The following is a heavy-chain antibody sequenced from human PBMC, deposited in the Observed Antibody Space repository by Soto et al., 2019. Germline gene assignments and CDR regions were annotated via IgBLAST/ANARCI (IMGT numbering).Heavy chain of an antibody. V-gene: IGHV3-64*01. D-gene: IGHD4-4*01. J-gene: IGHJ4*02. CDR3: ASSRDGYSFDY. Sequence: SLRLSCAASGFTFSNYAMHWVRQAPGKGLEYVSTISSNGGSTYYASSVKGRFTISRDNSKNTLYLQMGSLRAEDMAVYYCASSRDGYSFDYWGQGTLVTVSS. CDR2: ISSNGGST. CDR1: GFTFSNYA.